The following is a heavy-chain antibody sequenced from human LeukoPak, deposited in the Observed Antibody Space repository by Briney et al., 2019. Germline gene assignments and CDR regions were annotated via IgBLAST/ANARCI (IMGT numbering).Heavy chain of an antibody. J-gene: IGHJ3*02. Sequence: PSETLSLTCSVFGGSFSDYYWAWIRQPPGKGLEWIGEINHSGGTNYIPSLKSRVTISVDTSKNQFSLKLSSVTAADTAVYYCASQSSGWYDFAFDIWGQGTMVTVSS. CDR3: ASQSSGWYDFAFDI. CDR2: INHSGGT. D-gene: IGHD6-19*01. V-gene: IGHV4-34*01. CDR1: GGSFSDYY.